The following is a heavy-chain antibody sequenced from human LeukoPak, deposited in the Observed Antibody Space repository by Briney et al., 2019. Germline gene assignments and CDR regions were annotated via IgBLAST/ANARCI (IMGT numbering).Heavy chain of an antibody. CDR1: GGSISSGSYY. J-gene: IGHJ3*02. V-gene: IGHV4-61*02. CDR2: IYTSGST. Sequence: SETLSLTCTVSGGSISSGSYYWSWIRQPAGKGLEWIGRIYTSGSTNYNPSLKSRVTISVDTSKNQFSLKLNSVTAADTAVYYCARDRIAAAHDAFDIWGQGTMVTVSS. CDR3: ARDRIAAAHDAFDI. D-gene: IGHD6-13*01.